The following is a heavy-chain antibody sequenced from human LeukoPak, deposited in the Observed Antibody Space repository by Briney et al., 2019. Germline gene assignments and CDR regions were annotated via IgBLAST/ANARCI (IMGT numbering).Heavy chain of an antibody. J-gene: IGHJ5*02. Sequence: GGSLRLSCAASGFTFSSYGMHWVRQAPGKGLEWVAFIRYDGSNKYYADSVKGRFTISRDNSKNTLYLQMNSLRAEDTAVYYCARAGQLLFRWFDPWGQGTLVTVSS. D-gene: IGHD2-2*01. CDR2: IRYDGSNK. CDR1: GFTFSSYG. CDR3: ARAGQLLFRWFDP. V-gene: IGHV3-30*02.